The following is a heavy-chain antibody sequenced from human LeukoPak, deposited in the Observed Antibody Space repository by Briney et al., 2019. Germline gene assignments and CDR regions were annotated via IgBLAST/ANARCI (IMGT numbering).Heavy chain of an antibody. CDR3: ARGYSSGWYPTRFDY. CDR1: GYTFTNYG. J-gene: IGHJ4*02. V-gene: IGHV1-18*01. Sequence: ASVKVSCKASGYTFTNYGISWVRQAPGQGLEWMGWISAYNGNTNYAQKLQGRVTMTTDTSTSTAYMELRSLRSDDTAVYYCARGYSSGWYPTRFDYWGQGTLVTVSS. CDR2: ISAYNGNT. D-gene: IGHD6-19*01.